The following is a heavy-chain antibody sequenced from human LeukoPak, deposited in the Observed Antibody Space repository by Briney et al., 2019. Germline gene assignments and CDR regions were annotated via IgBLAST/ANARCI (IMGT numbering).Heavy chain of an antibody. CDR2: ISGSGGST. J-gene: IGHJ4*02. D-gene: IGHD2-15*01. CDR3: AKSGYCSGGSCYSVDY. Sequence: GGSLRLSCAASGFTFSSYAMSWVRQAPGKGLEWVSAISGSGGSTYYADSVKGRFTISRDSSKNTLYLQMNSLRAEDTTVYYCAKSGYCSGGSCYSVDYWGQGTLVTVSS. V-gene: IGHV3-23*01. CDR1: GFTFSSYA.